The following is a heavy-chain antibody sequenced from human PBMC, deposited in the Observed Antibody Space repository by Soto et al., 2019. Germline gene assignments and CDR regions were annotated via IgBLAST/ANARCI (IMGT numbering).Heavy chain of an antibody. Sequence: SETLSLTCAVYGGSFSGYYWSWIRQPPGKGLEWIGEINHSGSTNYNPSLKSRVTISVDTSKNQFSLKLSSVTAADTAVYYCARTSSITIFGVVLNPPLDPWGQGTQVT. CDR3: ARTSSITIFGVVLNPPLDP. D-gene: IGHD3-3*01. J-gene: IGHJ5*02. CDR1: GGSFSGYY. CDR2: INHSGST. V-gene: IGHV4-34*01.